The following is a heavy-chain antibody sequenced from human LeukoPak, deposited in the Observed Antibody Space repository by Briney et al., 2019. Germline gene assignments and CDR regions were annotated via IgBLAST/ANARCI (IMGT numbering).Heavy chain of an antibody. V-gene: IGHV4-39*01. D-gene: IGHD3-3*01. J-gene: IGHJ6*02. Sequence: SETLSLTCSVSGGSISSRNYYWGWIRQPPGKGLEWVGTIFYSGYTYYNPSLKSRVTISVDTSKNQFSLKLSSVTAPDTALYYCARHKGALFGPKDVWGQGTTVTVSS. CDR3: ARHKGALFGPKDV. CDR1: GGSISSRNYY. CDR2: IFYSGYT.